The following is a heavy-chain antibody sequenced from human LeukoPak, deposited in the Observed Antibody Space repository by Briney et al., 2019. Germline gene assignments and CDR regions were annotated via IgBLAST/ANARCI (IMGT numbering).Heavy chain of an antibody. Sequence: ASVKVSCKASGYTFTGYYMHWVRQAPGQGLEWMGIINPSGGSTSYAQKFQGRVTMTRDMSTSTVYMELSSLRSEDTAVYYCARTEGPDAFDIWGQGTMVTVSS. CDR3: ARTEGPDAFDI. CDR2: INPSGGST. CDR1: GYTFTGYY. J-gene: IGHJ3*02. V-gene: IGHV1-46*01.